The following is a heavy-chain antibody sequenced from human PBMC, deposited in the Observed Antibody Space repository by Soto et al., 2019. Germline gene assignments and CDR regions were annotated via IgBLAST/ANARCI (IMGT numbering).Heavy chain of an antibody. D-gene: IGHD2-21*02. CDR3: ARDKMAYCSGDCYAGSYYYGMDV. V-gene: IGHV3-7*03. Sequence: VGSLRLSCAATGFTLSSYWMTWVRQAPGKGLEWVANINHDGNEKYYVDSVKGRFTISRDNAKNSLYLQINSLRAEDTAVYYCARDKMAYCSGDCYAGSYYYGMDVWGQGTTVTVSS. CDR2: INHDGNEK. J-gene: IGHJ6*02. CDR1: GFTLSSYW.